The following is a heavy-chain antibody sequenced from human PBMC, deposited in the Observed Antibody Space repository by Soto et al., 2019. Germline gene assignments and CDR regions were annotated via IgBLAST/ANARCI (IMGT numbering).Heavy chain of an antibody. D-gene: IGHD1-26*01. CDR1: GGSISSSSYY. J-gene: IGHJ5*02. V-gene: IGHV4-39*01. Sequence: KASETLSLTCTVSGGSISSSSYYWGWIRQPPGKGLEWIGSIYYSGSTYYNPSLKSRVTISVDTSKNQFSLKLSSVTAADTAVYYCARSSGSYQEVGYNWFDPWGQGTLVTVSS. CDR2: IYYSGST. CDR3: ARSSGSYQEVGYNWFDP.